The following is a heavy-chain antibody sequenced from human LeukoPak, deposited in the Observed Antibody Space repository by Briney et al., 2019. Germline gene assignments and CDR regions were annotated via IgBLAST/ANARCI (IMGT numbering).Heavy chain of an antibody. CDR1: GFTFSDSA. CDR3: TIQFEPSALPSTS. Sequence: PGGSLRLSCAASGFTFSDSAIHWVRQASGKGLEWVGRIRSNSNYYATSYGVSVKGRFTISRDDSNTAYLQMNSLKTEDTAVYYCTIQFEPSALPSTSWGQGTLVTVSS. CDR2: IRSNSNYYAT. J-gene: IGHJ5*02. D-gene: IGHD1-14*01. V-gene: IGHV3-73*01.